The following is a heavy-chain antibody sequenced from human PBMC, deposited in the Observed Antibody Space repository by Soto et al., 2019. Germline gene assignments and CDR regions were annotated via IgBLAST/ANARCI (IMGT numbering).Heavy chain of an antibody. CDR2: IKSESDGGTT. V-gene: IGHV3-15*01. J-gene: IGHJ4*02. Sequence: EVQLVESGGGLVKPGGSLRLSCAASGFTFSDAWMTWVRQAPGKGLEWVGRIKSESDGGTTDYAAPVKGRFTISSDDSKNTLYLQKNSRKTEDKAVYYCTTGLLHRYYADTGEYRTVPPRYWGQGTLVSVSS. D-gene: IGHD2-8*02. CDR1: GFTFSDAW. CDR3: TTGLLHRYYADTGEYRTVPPRY.